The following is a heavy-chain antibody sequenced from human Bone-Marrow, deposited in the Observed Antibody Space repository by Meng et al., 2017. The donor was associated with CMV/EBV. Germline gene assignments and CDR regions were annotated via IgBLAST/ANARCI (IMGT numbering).Heavy chain of an antibody. Sequence: SETLSLTCTVSGGSISSSSYYWGWIRQPPGKGLEWIGSIYYSGSTYYNPSLKSRVTISVDTSKNQFSLKLSSVTAADTAVYYCARSLRITIFGVVITNWFAPWGQGTLVTVSS. D-gene: IGHD3-3*01. CDR1: GGSISSSSYY. J-gene: IGHJ5*02. CDR2: IYYSGST. V-gene: IGHV4-39*07. CDR3: ARSLRITIFGVVITNWFAP.